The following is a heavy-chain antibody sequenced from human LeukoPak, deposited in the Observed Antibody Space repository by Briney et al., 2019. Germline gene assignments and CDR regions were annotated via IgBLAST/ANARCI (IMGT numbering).Heavy chain of an antibody. CDR2: FDPEDGET. J-gene: IGHJ4*02. Sequence: ASVKVSRKVSGYTLTELSMHWVRQAPGKGLEWMGGFDPEDGETIYAQKFQGRVTMTEDTSTDTAYMELSSLRSEDTAVYYCATGITVVGNFDYWGQGTLVTVSS. CDR3: ATGITVVGNFDY. D-gene: IGHD2-15*01. V-gene: IGHV1-24*01. CDR1: GYTLTELS.